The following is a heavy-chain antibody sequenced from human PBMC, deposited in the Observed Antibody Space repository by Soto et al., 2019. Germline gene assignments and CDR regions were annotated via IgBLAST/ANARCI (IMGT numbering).Heavy chain of an antibody. CDR1: GYTFTSYY. V-gene: IGHV1-46*01. CDR3: VRDRHIVGATVDTFDY. CDR2: INPSGGST. J-gene: IGHJ4*02. Sequence: ASVKVSCKTSGYTFTSYYIHWVRQAPGPGLEWMGIINPSGGSTSYAQKFQGRVTMTRDTSTSTVYMELSSLRSEDTAVYYCVRDRHIVGATVDTFDYWGQGTLVTVSS. D-gene: IGHD1-26*01.